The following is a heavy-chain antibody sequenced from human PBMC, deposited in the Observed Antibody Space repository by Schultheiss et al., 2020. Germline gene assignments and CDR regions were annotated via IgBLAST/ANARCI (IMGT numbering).Heavy chain of an antibody. J-gene: IGHJ4*02. Sequence: SLKISCAASGFTFDDYAMHWVRQAPGKGLEWVSSISSSSSYIYYADSVKGRFTISRDNAKNSLYLQMNSLRAEDTAVYYCARDRGCSGGSCYSDYWGQGTLVTVSS. CDR1: GFTFDDYA. CDR2: ISSSSSYI. CDR3: ARDRGCSGGSCYSDY. V-gene: IGHV3-21*01. D-gene: IGHD2-15*01.